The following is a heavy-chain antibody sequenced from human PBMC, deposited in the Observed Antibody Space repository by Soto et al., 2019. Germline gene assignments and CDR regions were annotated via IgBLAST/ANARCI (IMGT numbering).Heavy chain of an antibody. D-gene: IGHD3-10*01. CDR1: GFTFSSYS. J-gene: IGHJ4*02. CDR2: ISSSSYI. V-gene: IGHV3-21*01. CDR3: ASSDYGSGSETNFDY. Sequence: GGSLRLSCAASGFTFSSYSMNWVRQAPGKGLEWVSSISSSSYIYYADSVKGRFTISRDNAKNSLYLQMNSLRAEDTAVYYCASSDYGSGSETNFDYWGQGTLVTVSS.